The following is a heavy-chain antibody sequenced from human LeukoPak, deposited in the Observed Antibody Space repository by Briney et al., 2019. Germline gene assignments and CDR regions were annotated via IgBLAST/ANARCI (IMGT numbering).Heavy chain of an antibody. Sequence: GGSLRLSCAASGFTFSSYSINWVRQAPGKGLEWVSYISSSSSTIYYADSVKGRFTISRDNAKNSLYLQMNSLRAEDTALYYCAKDIGYYYGMDVWGQGTTVTVSS. CDR1: GFTFSSYS. D-gene: IGHD1-26*01. J-gene: IGHJ6*02. CDR2: ISSSSSTI. CDR3: AKDIGYYYGMDV. V-gene: IGHV3-48*04.